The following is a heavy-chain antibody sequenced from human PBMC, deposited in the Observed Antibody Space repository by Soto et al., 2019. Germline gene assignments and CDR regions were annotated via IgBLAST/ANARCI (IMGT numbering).Heavy chain of an antibody. V-gene: IGHV1-46*02. CDR2: INSSGGST. J-gene: IGHJ1*01. D-gene: IGHD1-1*01. CDR3: ARMTTLTGVACFQD. Sequence: QVQLVQSGAEVRKPGASVKVACKASGYSFNDYYIHWVRQGPGQGLEWIGMINSSGGSTTYAERFQDRLTLTRDKSTSTVYMELSSLRSADTAKYYCARMTTLTGVACFQDWGQGTLVSVSS. CDR1: GYSFNDYY.